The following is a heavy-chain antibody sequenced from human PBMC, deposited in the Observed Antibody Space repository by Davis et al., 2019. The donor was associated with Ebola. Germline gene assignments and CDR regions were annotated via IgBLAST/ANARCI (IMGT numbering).Heavy chain of an antibody. D-gene: IGHD6-13*01. CDR2: IYHSGST. V-gene: IGHV4-30-2*01. CDR3: ARQEALYGSIDN. J-gene: IGHJ4*02. Sequence: SETLSLTCAVSGGSISSGGYSWSWIRQPPGKGLEWIGYIYHSGSTYYNPSLKSRVTISVDRSINTAYLQWSSLKASDSAMYYCARQEALYGSIDNWGQGTLVTVSS. CDR1: GGSISSGGYS.